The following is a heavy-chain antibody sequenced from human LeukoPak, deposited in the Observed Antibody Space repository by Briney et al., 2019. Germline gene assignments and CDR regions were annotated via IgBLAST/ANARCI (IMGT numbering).Heavy chain of an antibody. CDR2: ISGSGGST. V-gene: IGHV3-23*01. D-gene: IGHD3-22*01. J-gene: IGHJ4*02. Sequence: GGSLRLSCAASGFTFSSNGMSWVRQAPGKGLEWVSVISGSGGSTNYADSVKGRFTISRDNSKNTLYLQMNSLRAEDMAVYYCARASLNYDSSGYYSDLDYWGQGTLVTVSS. CDR1: GFTFSSNG. CDR3: ARASLNYDSSGYYSDLDY.